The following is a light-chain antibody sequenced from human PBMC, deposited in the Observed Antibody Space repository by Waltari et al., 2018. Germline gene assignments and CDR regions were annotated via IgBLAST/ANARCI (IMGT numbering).Light chain of an antibody. CDR1: QDVRSW. CDR2: AAS. CDR3: QQGEASPYT. J-gene: IGKJ2*01. Sequence: DILMTQSPSSVSASVGDRVTITCRAFQDVRSWLAWYQQKPGKAPNLLIYAASSLQSGVPSRFSGSGSGTHFTLTISSLQPEDFATYYCQQGEASPYTFGQGTKLEIK. V-gene: IGKV1-12*01.